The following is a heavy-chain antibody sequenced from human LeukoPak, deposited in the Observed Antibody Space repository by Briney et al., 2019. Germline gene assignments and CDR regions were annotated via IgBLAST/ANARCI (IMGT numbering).Heavy chain of an antibody. V-gene: IGHV4-59*01. CDR1: GGSINRYY. Sequence: SETLSLTCTVSGGSINRYYWSWLRQPPGKGLEWIGFVYYSGSTNYNPSLLSRVTISVDTSKNQFSLKLSSVTAADTAVYYCARDVIGYCSSASCYSYFDYWGQGILVTVTS. J-gene: IGHJ4*02. CDR2: VYYSGST. CDR3: ARDVIGYCSSASCYSYFDY. D-gene: IGHD2-2*01.